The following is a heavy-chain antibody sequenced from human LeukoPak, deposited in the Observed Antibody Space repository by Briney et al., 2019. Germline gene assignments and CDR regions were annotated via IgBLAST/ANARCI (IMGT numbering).Heavy chain of an antibody. V-gene: IGHV3-23*01. CDR2: ISSSGDR. CDR1: GFTFSGCA. J-gene: IGHJ5*02. D-gene: IGHD6-13*01. Sequence: GGSLRLSCAASGFTFSGCALSWVRQAPGKGLEWVSSISSSGDRNYADSVKGRFTISRDNSKNTLYLQMNSLRAEDTAIYYCAKEPYSSSGSRYWFDPWGQGTLVTVSS. CDR3: AKEPYSSSGSRYWFDP.